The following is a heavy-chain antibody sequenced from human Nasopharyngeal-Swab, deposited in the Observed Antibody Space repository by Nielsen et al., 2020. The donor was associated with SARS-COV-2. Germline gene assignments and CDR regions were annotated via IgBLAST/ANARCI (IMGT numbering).Heavy chain of an antibody. V-gene: IGHV3-53*01. CDR1: RFSVNNNH. J-gene: IGHJ4*02. CDR2: LYAGGTT. Sequence: GESLKISCAASRFSVNNNHMNWVRQAPGKGLEWVSVLYAGGTTNYADSVKGRFTISRDNSKNTLYLQMSSLRAEDTATYYCARDPRGDGYSLFDYWGQGTMVTVSS. D-gene: IGHD5-24*01. CDR3: ARDPRGDGYSLFDY.